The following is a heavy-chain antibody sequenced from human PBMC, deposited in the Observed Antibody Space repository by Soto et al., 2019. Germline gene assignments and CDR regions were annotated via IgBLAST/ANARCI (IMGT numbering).Heavy chain of an antibody. CDR2: ISWNSDKR. J-gene: IGHJ4*02. Sequence: EVQLVESGGGLVQPGRSLRLSCTASGFTFVDYAMHWVRQAPGKGPEWVSGISWNSDKRGYADSVKGRFTISRDNAKNSLYLQMNSLGTEDTALYYCAKDTVAVAGTRYLDYWGQGTLVTVSS. CDR3: AKDTVAVAGTRYLDY. CDR1: GFTFVDYA. D-gene: IGHD6-19*01. V-gene: IGHV3-9*01.